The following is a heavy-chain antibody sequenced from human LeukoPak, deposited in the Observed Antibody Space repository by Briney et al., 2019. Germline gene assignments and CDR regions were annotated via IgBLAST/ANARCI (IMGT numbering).Heavy chain of an antibody. CDR1: GDSISSNNW. V-gene: IGHV4-4*02. J-gene: IGHJ4*02. D-gene: IGHD6-13*01. CDR2: IFHNGST. CDR3: AREEYSSDWYGHDS. Sequence: PSETLSLTCTVSGDSISSNNWWNWVRQPPGKGLEWIGEIFHNGSTNYNPSLKSRVTLSVDTSKNQFSLRLTSVTAADTAFYYCAREEYSSDWYGHDSWGQGTLVTVSS.